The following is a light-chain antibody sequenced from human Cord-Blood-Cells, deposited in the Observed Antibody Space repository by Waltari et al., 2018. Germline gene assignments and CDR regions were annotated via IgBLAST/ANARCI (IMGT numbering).Light chain of an antibody. CDR3: QQYGSSPET. V-gene: IGKV3-20*01. J-gene: IGKJ1*01. Sequence: EIVLTPSPGTLSLSTGESATLSCRASQSVSSSYLAWYQQKPGQAPRLLIYGASSRATGIPDRFSGSASGTDFTLTISRLQPEDFAVYYCQQYGSSPETFGQGTKVEIK. CDR1: QSVSSSY. CDR2: GAS.